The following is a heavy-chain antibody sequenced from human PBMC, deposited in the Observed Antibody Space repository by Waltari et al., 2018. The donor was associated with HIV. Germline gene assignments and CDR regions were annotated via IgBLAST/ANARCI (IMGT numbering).Heavy chain of an antibody. CDR2: IFHSGIT. Sequence: QVQLQESGPGLVKPSETLSLTCTVSGYSIDNGYFWAWIRQPPGKGLEWIGTIFHSGITYYNPSLKSRVTISVDSSKNQFSVRLTSVTAADTAVYYCARGTVVAATRSFDYWGQGTLVTVSS. J-gene: IGHJ4*02. CDR3: ARGTVVAATRSFDY. CDR1: GYSIDNGYF. V-gene: IGHV4-38-2*02. D-gene: IGHD2-15*01.